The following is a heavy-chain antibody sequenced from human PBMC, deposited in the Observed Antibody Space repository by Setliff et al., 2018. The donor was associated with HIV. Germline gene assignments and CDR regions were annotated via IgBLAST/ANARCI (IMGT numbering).Heavy chain of an antibody. Sequence: ASVKVSCKASGYTFTNFAIHWVRQAPGQRLEWMGWIIADNGDTKYSQKFEGRVTITRNTATSTAFMELSSLRSEDTAVYYCARYSNFDYWGQGTLVTVS. J-gene: IGHJ4*02. CDR3: ARYSNFDY. CDR2: IIADNGDT. D-gene: IGHD4-4*01. CDR1: GYTFTNFA. V-gene: IGHV1-3*01.